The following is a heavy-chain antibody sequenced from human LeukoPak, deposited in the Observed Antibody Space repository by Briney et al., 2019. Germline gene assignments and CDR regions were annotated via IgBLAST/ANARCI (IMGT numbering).Heavy chain of an antibody. CDR3: ARTLTIFGVVVILDGFDI. CDR1: GASISSGGYY. V-gene: IGHV4-31*03. CDR2: IYYSGST. Sequence: SETLSLTCTVSGASISSGGYYWSWIRQHPGKGLEWIGYIYYSGSTYYNPSLKSRVTISVDTSKNQFSLKLNSVTAADTAVYYCARTLTIFGVVVILDGFDIWGQGTVVTVSS. J-gene: IGHJ3*02. D-gene: IGHD3-3*01.